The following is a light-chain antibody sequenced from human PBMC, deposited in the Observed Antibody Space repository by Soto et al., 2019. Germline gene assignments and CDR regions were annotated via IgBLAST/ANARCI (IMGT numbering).Light chain of an antibody. Sequence: DIQMTQSPSSLSASVGDIVTITCRASQSIISYLNWYQQKPGKAPNLLIYDASSLESGVPSRFSGSGSGAEFTLTISSLQPDDFATYYCQQYNNYWTFGQGTKVDIK. V-gene: IGKV1-5*01. CDR1: QSIISY. CDR3: QQYNNYWT. J-gene: IGKJ1*01. CDR2: DAS.